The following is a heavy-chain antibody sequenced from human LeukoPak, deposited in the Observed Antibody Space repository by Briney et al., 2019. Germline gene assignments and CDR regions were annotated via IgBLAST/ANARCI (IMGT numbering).Heavy chain of an antibody. V-gene: IGHV6-1*01. J-gene: IGHJ4*02. Sequence: SQTLSLTCAISGDSVSSNSADWDWIRQSPSRGLEWLGRTYYRSKWYNDYAVSVKSRITINPDTSKNQFSLQLNSVTPEDTAVYYCARDRVISGSYALDYWGQGALVTVSS. CDR1: GDSVSSNSAD. CDR2: TYYRSKWYN. D-gene: IGHD1-26*01. CDR3: ARDRVISGSYALDY.